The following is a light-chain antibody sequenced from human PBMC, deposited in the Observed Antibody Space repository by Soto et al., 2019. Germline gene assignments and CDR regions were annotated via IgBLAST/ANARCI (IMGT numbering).Light chain of an antibody. CDR1: SSDVGGYNY. CDR2: DVS. V-gene: IGLV2-11*01. CDR3: CSYAGSYTYV. Sequence: QSLLTQPRSVSGSPGQSVTIFCTGTSSDVGGYNYVSWYQQHPGKAPKIMIYDVSKRPSGVPDRFSGSKSGNTASLTISGLQAEDEADYYCCSYAGSYTYVFGTGTKVTV. J-gene: IGLJ1*01.